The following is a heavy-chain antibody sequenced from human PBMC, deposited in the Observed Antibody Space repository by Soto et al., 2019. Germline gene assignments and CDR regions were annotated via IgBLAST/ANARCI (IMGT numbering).Heavy chain of an antibody. V-gene: IGHV3-53*01. CDR3: ARDCCSKNHFAH. CDR2: ISSDGRT. J-gene: IGHJ4*02. CDR1: GFTVSHKY. D-gene: IGHD2-2*01. Sequence: GESLKISCAASGFTVSHKYISWVRQAPGKGLEWVSGISSDGRTYHADSVKGRFSISRDISKDTVYLQMDSLGSEDTAIYYCARDCCSKNHFAHWGQGTLVTVSS.